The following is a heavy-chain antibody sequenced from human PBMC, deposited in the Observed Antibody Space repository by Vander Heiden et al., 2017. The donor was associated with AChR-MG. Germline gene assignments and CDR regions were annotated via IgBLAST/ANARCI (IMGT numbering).Heavy chain of an antibody. V-gene: IGHV3-23*01. J-gene: IGHJ4*02. D-gene: IGHD6-19*01. CDR2: IGASGSDT. CDR3: AKDPPFLAVAAWDY. Sequence: VQLLESGGGLVQPGGSLGLSCVASGFTFSNSAMSWVGPAAGKGLGWVSTIGASGSDTYYTDSVKGRFTISRDNSKNTMHLQMNSLRVEDTALYYGAKDPPFLAVAAWDYWGQGTLVTVSS. CDR1: GFTFSNSA.